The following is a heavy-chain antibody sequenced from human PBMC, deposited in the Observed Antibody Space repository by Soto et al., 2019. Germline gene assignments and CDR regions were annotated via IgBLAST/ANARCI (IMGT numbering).Heavy chain of an antibody. V-gene: IGHV1-8*01. CDR3: ARSDGYNFNWLDS. CDR2: MNPNSGNT. CDR1: GYTFATYD. D-gene: IGHD2-21*01. Sequence: QVQLVQSGAEVKTPGASVKVSCKASGYTFATYDINWVRQAPGQGLEWMGWMNPNSGNTGYAQKFQGRLTMTRDTALSVAQMELSSLRNEHTAVYYCARSDGYNFNWLDSWGQGTLVTVSA. J-gene: IGHJ5*01.